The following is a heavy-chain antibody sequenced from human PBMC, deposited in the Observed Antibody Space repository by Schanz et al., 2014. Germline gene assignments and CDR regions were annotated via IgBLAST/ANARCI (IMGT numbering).Heavy chain of an antibody. CDR3: ARGSCTASGCYDAFDL. Sequence: QLVQSGAEVKKPGASVKVSCKASGFTLTSHFMHWLRQAPGQGLEWMGLINPIDGSTTYVGGFHGRLTMTRETSTTTVYMDLSTLRSEDTAVYYCARGSCTASGCYDAFDLWGQGTLVTVSS. CDR1: GFTLTSHF. CDR2: INPIDGST. D-gene: IGHD2-2*01. J-gene: IGHJ3*01. V-gene: IGHV1-46*01.